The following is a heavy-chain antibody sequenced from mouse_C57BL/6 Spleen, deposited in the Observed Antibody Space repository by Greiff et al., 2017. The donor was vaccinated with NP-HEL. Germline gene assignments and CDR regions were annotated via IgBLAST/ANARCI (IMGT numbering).Heavy chain of an antibody. V-gene: IGHV1-54*01. D-gene: IGHD1-1*01. CDR3: ARSHYYGSSPAWFAY. J-gene: IGHJ3*01. Sequence: QVQLQQSGAELVRPGTSVKVSCKASGYAFTNYLIEWVKQRPGQGLEWIGVINPGSGGTNYNEKFKGKATLTADKSSSTAYMQLSSLTSEDSAVYFCARSHYYGSSPAWFAYWGQGTLVTVSA. CDR2: INPGSGGT. CDR1: GYAFTNYL.